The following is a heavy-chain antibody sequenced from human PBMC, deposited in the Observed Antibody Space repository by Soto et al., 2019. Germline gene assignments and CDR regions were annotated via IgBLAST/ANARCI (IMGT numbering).Heavy chain of an antibody. Sequence: HPGGSLRLSCVASGFTLSRYSMNWVRQAPGKGLEWVSYISRSSSTIYYADSVKGRFTISRDNAENSLYLQMNSLRAEDTAVYYCAIDLAGGFPDYWGQGTRVTGSS. J-gene: IGHJ4*02. CDR1: GFTLSRYS. V-gene: IGHV3-48*01. D-gene: IGHD3-10*01. CDR2: ISRSSSTI. CDR3: AIDLAGGFPDY.